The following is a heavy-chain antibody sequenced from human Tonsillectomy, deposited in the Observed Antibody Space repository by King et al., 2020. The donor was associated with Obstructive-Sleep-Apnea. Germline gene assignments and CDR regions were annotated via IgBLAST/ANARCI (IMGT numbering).Heavy chain of an antibody. CDR1: GFSLSNARMG. CDR3: ARSLTYYYDSSGYSHAFDI. V-gene: IGHV2-26*01. J-gene: IGHJ3*02. Sequence: TLKESGPVLVKPTETLTLTCTVSGFSLSNARMGVGWIRQPPGKALEWLAHIFSNYEKSYSTPLKSRLTISKDTSTSQVVLTMTNMDPVDTATYSCARSLTYYYDSSGYSHAFDIWGQGTMVTVSS. CDR2: IFSNYEK. D-gene: IGHD3-22*01.